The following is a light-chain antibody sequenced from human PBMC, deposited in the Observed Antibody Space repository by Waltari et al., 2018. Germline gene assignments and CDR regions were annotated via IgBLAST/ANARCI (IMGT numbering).Light chain of an antibody. V-gene: IGKV3-15*01. Sequence: EVVMTPSPAALSVSPGERVTLSCKASQNIDNNLAWYQQKPGQSPRLLIYGASTRATGVPARFSGSGSGTEFTLTSSSLQSEDCAVFYCQQYNRWPPLTFGGGTKVEIK. J-gene: IGKJ4*01. CDR3: QQYNRWPPLT. CDR2: GAS. CDR1: QNIDNN.